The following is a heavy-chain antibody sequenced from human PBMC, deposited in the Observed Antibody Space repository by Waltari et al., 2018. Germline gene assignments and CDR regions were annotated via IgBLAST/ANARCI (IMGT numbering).Heavy chain of an antibody. Sequence: EVQLVESGGGLVQPGGSRRPYCPASGPVFSHHWVTWVRPASGKGPEWVANIKQDGSEKYYMDSVKGRFTISRDNAKNSLYLQMNNRRVEDTAVYYCTRGGRDSSWYWRDWGQGTLVTVSS. D-gene: IGHD6-13*01. V-gene: IGHV3-7*01. J-gene: IGHJ4*02. CDR2: IKQDGSEK. CDR1: GPVFSHHW. CDR3: TRGGRDSSWYWRD.